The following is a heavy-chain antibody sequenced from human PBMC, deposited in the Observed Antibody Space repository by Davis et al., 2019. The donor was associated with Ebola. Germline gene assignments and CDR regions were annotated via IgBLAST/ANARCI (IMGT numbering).Heavy chain of an antibody. Sequence: GESLKISCAASGFTFSSYEMNWVRQAPGKGLEWVSYIRSCGSTIYYADSVKGRFTISRDNAKNSLFLQMNSLRAEDTAVYYCASLLKPGYIAAAAPDYWGQGTLVTVSS. CDR2: IRSCGSTI. CDR1: GFTFSSYE. J-gene: IGHJ4*02. V-gene: IGHV3-48*03. D-gene: IGHD6-13*01. CDR3: ASLLKPGYIAAAAPDY.